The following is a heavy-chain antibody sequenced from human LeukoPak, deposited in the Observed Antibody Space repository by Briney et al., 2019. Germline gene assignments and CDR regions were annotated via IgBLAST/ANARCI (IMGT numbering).Heavy chain of an antibody. CDR1: GFTFSSYA. J-gene: IGHJ4*02. CDR2: ISYDGSNK. Sequence: PGRSLRLSCAASGFTFSSYAMHWVRQAPGKGLGWVAVISYDGSNKYYADSVKGRFTISRDNSKNTLYLQMNSLRAEDTAVYYCARDGPGGGVVIIPYYFDYWGQGTLVTVSS. V-gene: IGHV3-30-3*01. CDR3: ARDGPGGGVVIIPYYFDY. D-gene: IGHD3-3*01.